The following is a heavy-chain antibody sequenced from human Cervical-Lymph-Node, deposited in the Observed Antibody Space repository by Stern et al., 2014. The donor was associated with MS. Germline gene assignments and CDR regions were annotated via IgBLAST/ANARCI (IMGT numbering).Heavy chain of an antibody. Sequence: QVTLKESGPVLVKPTETLTLTCTVSGFSLSNARMGVSWIRQPPGKALEWLAHIFSNDEKSYSTSLKSRLTISKDTSKSQVVLTMTNMDPVDTATYYCARAFGVATDIDYGGQGTLGTVSS. CDR3: ARAFGVATDIDY. CDR2: IFSNDEK. D-gene: IGHD5-12*01. J-gene: IGHJ4*02. CDR1: GFSLSNARMG. V-gene: IGHV2-26*01.